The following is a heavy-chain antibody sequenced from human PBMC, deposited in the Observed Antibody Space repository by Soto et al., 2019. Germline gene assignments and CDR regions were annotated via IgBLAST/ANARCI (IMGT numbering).Heavy chain of an antibody. CDR1: GGSFSGYY. Sequence: PSETLSLTCAVYGGSFSGYYWSWIRQPPGKGLEWIGEINHSGSTNYNPSLKSRVTISVDTSKNQFSLKLSSVTAADTAAYYCARGRYYFDYWGQGTLVTVSS. J-gene: IGHJ4*02. CDR2: INHSGST. CDR3: ARGRYYFDY. V-gene: IGHV4-34*01.